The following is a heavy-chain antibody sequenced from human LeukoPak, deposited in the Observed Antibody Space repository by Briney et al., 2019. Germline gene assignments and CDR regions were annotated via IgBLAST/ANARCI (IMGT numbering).Heavy chain of an antibody. D-gene: IGHD6-25*01. CDR2: ISAYNGNT. V-gene: IGHV1-18*01. CDR1: GYTFTSYG. Sequence: VSVKVSCKASGYTFTSYGISWVRQAPGQGLEWMGWISAYNGNTNYAQKLQGRVTMTTDTSTSTAYMELRSLRSDDTAVYYCARDLALQRLQKGAPAYWGQGTLVTVSS. J-gene: IGHJ4*02. CDR3: ARDLALQRLQKGAPAY.